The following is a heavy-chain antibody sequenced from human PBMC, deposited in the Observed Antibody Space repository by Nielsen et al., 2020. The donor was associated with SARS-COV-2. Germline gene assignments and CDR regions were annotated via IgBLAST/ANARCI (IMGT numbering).Heavy chain of an antibody. J-gene: IGHJ3*02. CDR1: GFTFNIYA. D-gene: IGHD3-10*01. CDR2: ISASGGGT. CDR3: AKDDVVRGDAFDI. V-gene: IGHV3-23*01. Sequence: LSLTCAASGFTFNIYAMAWVRRAPGRGLQWVTAISASGGGTSYTDSVKGRFSISRDNSKNTLYLQMHSLRVEDTAVYYCAKDDVVRGDAFDIWGQGTMVTVSS.